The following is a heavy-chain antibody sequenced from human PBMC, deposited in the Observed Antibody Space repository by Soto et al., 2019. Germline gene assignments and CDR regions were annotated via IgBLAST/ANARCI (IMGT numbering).Heavy chain of an antibody. CDR3: ARVLDIVVVPAASDISNYYGMDV. J-gene: IGHJ6*02. D-gene: IGHD2-2*03. CDR2: IIPIFGTA. V-gene: IGHV1-69*13. CDR1: GGTFSSYA. Sequence: SVKVSCKASGGTFSSYAISWVRQAPGQGLEWMGGIIPIFGTANYAQKFQGRVTITADESTSTAYMELSSLRSEDTAVYYCARVLDIVVVPAASDISNYYGMDVWGRG.